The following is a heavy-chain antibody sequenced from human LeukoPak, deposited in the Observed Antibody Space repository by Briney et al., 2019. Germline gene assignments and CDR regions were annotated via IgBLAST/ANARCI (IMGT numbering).Heavy chain of an antibody. J-gene: IGHJ4*02. CDR2: IIPIFGTA. CDR1: GGTFSSYA. CDR3: ARGGPYYYDSSGYYYGDY. D-gene: IGHD3-22*01. V-gene: IGHV1-69*13. Sequence: ASVKVSCKASGGTFSSYAISWVRQAPGQGLEWMGGIIPIFGTANYAQKFQGRVTITADESTSTAYMELSSLRSEDTAVYYCARGGPYYYDSSGYYYGDYWGQGTLVTVSS.